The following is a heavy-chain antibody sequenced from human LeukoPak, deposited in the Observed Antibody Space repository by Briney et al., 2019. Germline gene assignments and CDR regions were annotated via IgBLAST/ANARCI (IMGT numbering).Heavy chain of an antibody. V-gene: IGHV3-23*01. CDR1: GFTFSSYA. CDR2: ISGSGGST. J-gene: IGHJ4*02. D-gene: IGHD6-6*01. Sequence: PGGSLRLSCAASGFTFSSYAMSWVRQAPGKRLEWVSAISGSGGSTYYADSVKGRFTISRNNSKNTLYLQMNSLRAEDTAVYYCAKDFVGSSLWYFDYWGQGTLVTVSS. CDR3: AKDFVGSSLWYFDY.